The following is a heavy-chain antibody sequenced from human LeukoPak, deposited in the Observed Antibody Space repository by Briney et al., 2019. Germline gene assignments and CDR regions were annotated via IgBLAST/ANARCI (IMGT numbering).Heavy chain of an antibody. Sequence: SETLSLTCTVSGGSISSSSYYWGWIRQPPGKGLEWIGSIYYSGSTYYNPSLKSRVTISVDTSKNQFSLKLSSVTAADTAVYYCARGGTNRGYRRRDDAFDIWGQGTMVTVSS. D-gene: IGHD5-12*01. CDR1: GGSISSSSYY. J-gene: IGHJ3*02. CDR3: ARGGTNRGYRRRDDAFDI. V-gene: IGHV4-39*07. CDR2: IYYSGST.